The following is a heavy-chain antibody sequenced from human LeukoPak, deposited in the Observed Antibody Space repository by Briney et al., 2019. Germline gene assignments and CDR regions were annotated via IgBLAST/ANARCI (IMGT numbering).Heavy chain of an antibody. Sequence: PGVSLRLSRTASGFTFSSYWMHWVRQAPGKGLVWVSRINSDGSSTSYADSVKGRFTISRDNAKNTLYLQMNSLRAEDTAVYYCARDYCSGGSCYGMDVWGKGTTVTVSS. J-gene: IGHJ6*04. V-gene: IGHV3-74*01. CDR3: ARDYCSGGSCYGMDV. D-gene: IGHD2-15*01. CDR2: INSDGSST. CDR1: GFTFSSYW.